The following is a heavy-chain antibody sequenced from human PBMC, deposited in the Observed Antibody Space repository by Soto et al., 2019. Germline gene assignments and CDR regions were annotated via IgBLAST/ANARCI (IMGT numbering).Heavy chain of an antibody. Sequence: QVQLQESGPGLANPSETLSLTCTVSGDPVSSVSYYWTWIRQPPGKGLEWIGYIYNSGTTNSNPSLKSRVTISVYTSKTQFPLKLTSVTAADTAVYYCARAHDYGLGRGRSMDVWGQGTTVTVSS. CDR2: IYNSGTT. CDR3: ARAHDYGLGRGRSMDV. D-gene: IGHD3-10*01. J-gene: IGHJ6*02. CDR1: GDPVSSVSYY. V-gene: IGHV4-61*01.